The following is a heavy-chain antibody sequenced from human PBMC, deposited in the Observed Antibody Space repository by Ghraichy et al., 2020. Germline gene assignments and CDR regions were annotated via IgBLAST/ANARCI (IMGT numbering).Heavy chain of an antibody. V-gene: IGHV4-34*01. J-gene: IGHJ6*03. Sequence: SETLSLTCAVYGGSFSGYYWSWIRQPPGKRLEWIGEINHSGSTNYNPSLKSRVTISVDTSKNQFSLKLSSVTAADTAVYYGARGRKWELLRDYYYYMDVWGRGTAVTVSS. CDR3: ARGRKWELLRDYYYYMDV. D-gene: IGHD1-26*01. CDR1: GGSFSGYY. CDR2: INHSGST.